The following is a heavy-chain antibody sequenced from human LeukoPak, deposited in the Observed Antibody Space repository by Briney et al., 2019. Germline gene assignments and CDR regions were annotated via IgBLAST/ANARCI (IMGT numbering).Heavy chain of an antibody. CDR1: GGTFSSYA. Sequence: ASVKVSCKASGGTFSSYAISWVRQAPGQGLEWMGGIIPIFGTANYAQKFQGRVTITADESTSTAYMELSSLRSEDTAVYYCARELVMIVVAPYYYYGMDVWGQGTTVTVSS. D-gene: IGHD3-22*01. CDR2: IIPIFGTA. V-gene: IGHV1-69*13. J-gene: IGHJ6*02. CDR3: ARELVMIVVAPYYYYGMDV.